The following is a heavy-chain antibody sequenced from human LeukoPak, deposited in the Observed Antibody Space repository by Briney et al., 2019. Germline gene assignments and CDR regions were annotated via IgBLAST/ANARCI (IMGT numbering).Heavy chain of an antibody. Sequence: GWSLRLSCAASGFTFDDYGMSWVRQAPGKGLEWVSGINWNGGSTGYADSVKGRFTISRDNAKNSLYLQMNSLRAEDTALYYCARVLSSSWYKDAFDIWGKGTMVTVS. V-gene: IGHV3-20*04. D-gene: IGHD6-13*01. CDR1: GFTFDDYG. CDR2: INWNGGST. CDR3: ARVLSSSWYKDAFDI. J-gene: IGHJ3*02.